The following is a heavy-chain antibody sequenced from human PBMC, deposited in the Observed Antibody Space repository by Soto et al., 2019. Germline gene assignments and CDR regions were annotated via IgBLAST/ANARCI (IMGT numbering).Heavy chain of an antibody. J-gene: IGHJ4*02. D-gene: IGHD3-10*01. CDR3: ARRGGSGSPDY. V-gene: IGHV4-39*01. CDR2: IYYSGST. CDR1: CGSISSSNYY. Sequence: SETLSLTCTVSCGSISSSNYYWGWIRQPPGKGLEWIGSIYYSGSTNYNPSLKSRVTIFVVTSKNQFSLKLTSVTAVDTAVYYCARRGGSGSPDYWGQGTLVTVSS.